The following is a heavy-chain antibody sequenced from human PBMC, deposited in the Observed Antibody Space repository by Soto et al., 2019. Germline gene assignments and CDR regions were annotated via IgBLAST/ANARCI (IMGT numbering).Heavy chain of an antibody. D-gene: IGHD3-9*01. V-gene: IGHV1-69*02. CDR3: ARGDYDILTGVQYAFDI. CDR1: GGTFSSYT. Sequence: GASVKVSCKASGGTFSSYTISWVRQAPGQGLEWMGRIIPILGIANYAQKFQGRVTITADKSTSTAYMELSSLRSEDTAVYYCARGDYDILTGVQYAFDIWGQGTMVTVSS. J-gene: IGHJ3*02. CDR2: IIPILGIA.